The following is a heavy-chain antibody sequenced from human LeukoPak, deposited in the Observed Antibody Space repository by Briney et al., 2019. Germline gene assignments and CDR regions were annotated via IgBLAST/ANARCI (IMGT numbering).Heavy chain of an antibody. CDR1: GYSISRGSY. D-gene: IGHD5-24*01. CDR3: AVGLHSGQFAFDI. J-gene: IGHJ3*02. Sequence: SETLSLTCAVSGYSISRGSYWGWIRQPPGKGLEWIGSVYLSGSAYYNPSLKSRVTISVDTSKNQFSLKLTSVPAADTAVYYCAVGLHSGQFAFDIWGQGTMVTVSS. CDR2: VYLSGSA. V-gene: IGHV4-38-2*01.